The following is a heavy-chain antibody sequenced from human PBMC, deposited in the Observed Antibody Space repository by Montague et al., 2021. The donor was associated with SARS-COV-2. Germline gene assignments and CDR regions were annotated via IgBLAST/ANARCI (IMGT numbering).Heavy chain of an antibody. V-gene: IGHV4-59*08. D-gene: IGHD4-17*01. CDR2: IYYNGRA. J-gene: IGHJ6*02. CDR1: GGSMSSTY. CDR3: ARLTVNYGDLWGYYHGIDV. Sequence: SETLSLTCSVSGGSMSSTYWSWVRQPPGKGLEWIGYIYYNGRAFYNPSLKSRVTMSVDTSKNQFSLNLSSVTAADTAVYYCARLTVNYGDLWGYYHGIDVWGHGTLVTGSS.